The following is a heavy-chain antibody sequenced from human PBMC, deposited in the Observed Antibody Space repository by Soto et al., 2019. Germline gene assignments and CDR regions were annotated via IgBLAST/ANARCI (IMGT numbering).Heavy chain of an antibody. J-gene: IGHJ6*02. CDR1: GFTFSSYS. V-gene: IGHV3-21*01. D-gene: IGHD4-17*01. CDR3: AREGYGDYDYYYGMDV. Sequence: PGGSLRLSCAASGFTFSSYSMNWVRQAPGKGLEWVSSISSSSSYIYYADSVKGRFTISRDNAKNPLYLQMNSLRAEDTAVYYCAREGYGDYDYYYGMDVWGQGTTVTVSS. CDR2: ISSSSSYI.